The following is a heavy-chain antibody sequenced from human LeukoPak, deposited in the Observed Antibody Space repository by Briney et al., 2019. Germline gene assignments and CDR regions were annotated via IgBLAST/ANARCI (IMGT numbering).Heavy chain of an antibody. CDR1: GGSFSGYY. D-gene: IGHD2-2*01. CDR2: INHSGST. Sequence: SETLSLTCAVYGGSFSGYYWSWIRQPPGKGLEWIGEINHSGSTNYNPSLKSRVTISVDTSKNQFSLKLSSVTAADTAVYYCARGPQYCSSTSCYYSSSGTDYWGQGTLVTVSS. CDR3: ARGPQYCSSTSCYYSSSGTDY. J-gene: IGHJ4*02. V-gene: IGHV4-34*01.